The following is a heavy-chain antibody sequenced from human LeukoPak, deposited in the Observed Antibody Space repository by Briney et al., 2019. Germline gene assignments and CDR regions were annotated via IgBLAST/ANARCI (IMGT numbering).Heavy chain of an antibody. D-gene: IGHD2-15*01. V-gene: IGHV3-9*01. CDR3: AKGRCSGVGCDSFHS. Sequence: GGSLRLSCAASGFTFDDYAMHWVRQAPGKGLEWVSGISWNSGSIGYADSVKGRFTISRDNAKNSLYLQMNSLRAEDTALYYCAKGRCSGVGCDSFHSWGQGALVTVSS. CDR2: ISWNSGSI. CDR1: GFTFDDYA. J-gene: IGHJ4*02.